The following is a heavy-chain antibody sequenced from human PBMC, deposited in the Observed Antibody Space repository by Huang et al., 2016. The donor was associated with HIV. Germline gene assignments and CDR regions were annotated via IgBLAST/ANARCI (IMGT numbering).Heavy chain of an antibody. D-gene: IGHD3-22*01. V-gene: IGHV4-30-4*08. CDR3: ARAPYDSRGYYW. Sequence: QVRLQESGPGLVRPSQTLALTCTVSGVPISSGGFYWTWIRRPPEKGLEWIGYVYYGGSTHYNPSLKRRFTISVDMSKNQFYLKLNSVTAADTAVYYCARAPYDSRGYYWWGQGTLVTVSS. CDR1: GVPISSGGFY. CDR2: VYYGGST. J-gene: IGHJ4*02.